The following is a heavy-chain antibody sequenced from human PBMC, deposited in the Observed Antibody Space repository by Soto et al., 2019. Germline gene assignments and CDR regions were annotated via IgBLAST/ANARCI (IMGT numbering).Heavy chain of an antibody. D-gene: IGHD6-6*01. V-gene: IGHV3-7*01. Sequence: GGSLRLSCAASGFTFSSYWMSWVRQAPGKGLEWVANIKQDGSEKYYVDSVKGRFTISRDNAKNSLYLQMNSLRAEDTAVYYCARVKGIRAARPEYYFDYWGQGTLVTVSS. CDR3: ARVKGIRAARPEYYFDY. CDR2: IKQDGSEK. CDR1: GFTFSSYW. J-gene: IGHJ4*02.